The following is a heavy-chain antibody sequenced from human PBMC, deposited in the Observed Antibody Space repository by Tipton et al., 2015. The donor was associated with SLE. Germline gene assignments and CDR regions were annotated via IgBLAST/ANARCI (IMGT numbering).Heavy chain of an antibody. Sequence: TLSLTCTVSGGSISSSSYYWGWIRQPPGKGLEWIGSIYYSGSTYYNPSLKSRVTISVDTSKNQFSLKLSSVTAADTAVYYCARHTDYGGNSDSFDYWGQGTLVPVSS. D-gene: IGHD4-23*01. CDR1: GGSISSSSYY. CDR3: ARHTDYGGNSDSFDY. CDR2: IYYSGST. J-gene: IGHJ4*02. V-gene: IGHV4-39*01.